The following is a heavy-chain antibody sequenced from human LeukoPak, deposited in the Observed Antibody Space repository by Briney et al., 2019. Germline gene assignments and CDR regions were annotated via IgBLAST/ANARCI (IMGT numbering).Heavy chain of an antibody. J-gene: IGHJ6*03. CDR3: ARDRKSEIGGAIAGHYMDV. D-gene: IGHD3-16*02. V-gene: IGHV1-18*01. CDR2: ISAYNGNT. CDR1: GYTFTSYG. Sequence: GASVKVSCKASGYTFTSYGISWVRQAPGQGFEWMGWISAYNGNTNYAQKLQGRVTMTTDTSTSTAYMELRSLRSDDTAVYYCARDRKSEIGGAIAGHYMDVWGKGTTVTVSS.